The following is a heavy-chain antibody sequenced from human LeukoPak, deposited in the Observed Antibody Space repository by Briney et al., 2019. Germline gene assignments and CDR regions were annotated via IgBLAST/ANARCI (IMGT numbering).Heavy chain of an antibody. J-gene: IGHJ3*02. CDR2: FDPEDGET. CDR3: ATGDKYIVVVPAANPMWAFDI. CDR1: GYTFTSYG. D-gene: IGHD2-2*01. V-gene: IGHV1-24*01. Sequence: GASVKVSCKASGYTFTSYGISWVRQAPGKGLEWMGGFDPEDGETIYAQKFQGRVTMTEDTSTVTAYMELSSLRSEDTAVYYCATGDKYIVVVPAANPMWAFDIWGQGTMVTVSS.